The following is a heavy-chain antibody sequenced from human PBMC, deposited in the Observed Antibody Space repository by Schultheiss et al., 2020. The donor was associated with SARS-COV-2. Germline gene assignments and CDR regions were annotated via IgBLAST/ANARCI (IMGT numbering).Heavy chain of an antibody. D-gene: IGHD2-15*01. Sequence: GESLKISCVASGFTFSSYAMSWVRQAPGKGLEWVSAISGSGGSAYYADSVKGRFTISRDNAKNSLYLQMNSLRAEDTAVYYCARDLPSGAPGMDVWGQGTTVTVSS. CDR3: ARDLPSGAPGMDV. CDR2: ISGSGGSA. J-gene: IGHJ6*02. V-gene: IGHV3-23*01. CDR1: GFTFSSYA.